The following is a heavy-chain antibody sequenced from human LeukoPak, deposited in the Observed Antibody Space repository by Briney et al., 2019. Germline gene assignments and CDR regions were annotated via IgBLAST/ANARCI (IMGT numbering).Heavy chain of an antibody. J-gene: IGHJ2*01. Sequence: PSETLSLTCAVYGGSFSDYYWSWIRQPPGKGLEWIGEINHSGSTKYNPSLKSRVTISVDTSKNQFSLKLSSVTAADTAVYYCARVYYSSSYDYWYFDLWGRGTLVTVSS. CDR2: INHSGST. CDR3: ARVYYSSSYDYWYFDL. CDR1: GGSFSDYY. D-gene: IGHD6-13*01. V-gene: IGHV4-34*01.